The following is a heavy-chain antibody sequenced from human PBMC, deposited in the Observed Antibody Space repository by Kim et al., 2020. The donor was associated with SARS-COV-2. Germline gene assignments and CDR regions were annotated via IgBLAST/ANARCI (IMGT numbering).Heavy chain of an antibody. Sequence: SETLSLTCAVSGGSISSGSFYWGWIRQPPGKGLEWIGSIDYGRSTYYNPSLKSRVTISVDTSKNQFSLNLNSVTAADTAVYYCVGDYPRIFDSWGQGTLAT. CDR1: GGSISSGSFY. V-gene: IGHV4-39*01. CDR2: IDYGRST. CDR3: VGDYPRIFDS. J-gene: IGHJ4*02. D-gene: IGHD4-17*01.